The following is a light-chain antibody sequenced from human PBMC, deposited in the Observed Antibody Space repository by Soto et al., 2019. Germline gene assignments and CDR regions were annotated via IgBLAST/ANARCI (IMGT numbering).Light chain of an antibody. V-gene: IGLV2-14*01. CDR3: SSYTSSSTLPYV. Sequence: QSALTQPASVSGSPGQSITISCTGTSSDVGGHNYVSWYQQHPGKAPKLMIYEVSNRPSGVSSRFSGSKSGNTASLTISGLQAEDEADYYCSSYTSSSTLPYVFGTGTKLTVL. CDR2: EVS. J-gene: IGLJ1*01. CDR1: SSDVGGHNY.